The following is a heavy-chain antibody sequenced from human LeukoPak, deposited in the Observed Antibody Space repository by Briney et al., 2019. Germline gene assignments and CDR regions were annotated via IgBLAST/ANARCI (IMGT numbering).Heavy chain of an antibody. Sequence: PSETLPLTCTLSGGSITSSNYYCAWIRQPPGRGLEWIGSLYGSGNTYYNPSLKSRVPISVNTAKKQVYLRLTSLTAAETAVYYCARDVTVRGSPYRRYFDCGGQGFLVAVSA. CDR3: ARDVTVRGSPYRRYFDC. CDR1: GGSITSSNYY. J-gene: IGHJ4*02. V-gene: IGHV4-39*07. CDR2: LYGSGNT. D-gene: IGHD3-10*02.